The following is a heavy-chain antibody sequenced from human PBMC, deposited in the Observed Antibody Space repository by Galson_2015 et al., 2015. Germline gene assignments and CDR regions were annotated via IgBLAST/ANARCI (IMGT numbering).Heavy chain of an antibody. CDR2: INTNTGNP. CDR1: GYTFTTYA. J-gene: IGHJ4*02. V-gene: IGHV7-4-1*02. Sequence: SVKVSCKASGYTFTTYAINWVRQAPGQGLEWMGWINTNTGNPTYAQGFTGRFVFSLDTSVTTAYLEVTSLKAEDTAVYYCARGGRVLVGATTSDYFDHWGQGTRGTVSS. D-gene: IGHD1-26*01. CDR3: ARGGRVLVGATTSDYFDH.